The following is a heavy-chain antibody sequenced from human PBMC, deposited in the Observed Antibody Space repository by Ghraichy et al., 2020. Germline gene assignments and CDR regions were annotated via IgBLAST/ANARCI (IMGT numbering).Heavy chain of an antibody. CDR2: IRSKAYGGTT. Sequence: GGSLRLSCTASGFTFGDYAMSWFRQAPGKGLEWVGFIRSKAYGGTTEYAASVKGRFTISRDDSKSIAYLQMNSLKTEDTAVYYCTRNGGEDGSGSYYPYSFDYWGQGTLVTVSS. CDR3: TRNGGEDGSGSYYPYSFDY. CDR1: GFTFGDYA. V-gene: IGHV3-49*03. D-gene: IGHD3-10*01. J-gene: IGHJ4*02.